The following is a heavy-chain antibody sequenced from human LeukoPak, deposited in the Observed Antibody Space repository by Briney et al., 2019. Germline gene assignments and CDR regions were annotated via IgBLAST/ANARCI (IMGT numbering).Heavy chain of an antibody. Sequence: ASVKVSCKASGGTFSSYAISWVRQAPGQGLEWMGGISAYNGNTNYAQKLQGRVTMTTDTSTSTAYMELRSLRSDDTAVYYCARDGGRSGRSKRFDYWGQGTLVTVSS. CDR2: ISAYNGNT. CDR3: ARDGGRSGRSKRFDY. V-gene: IGHV1-18*01. J-gene: IGHJ4*02. D-gene: IGHD2-15*01. CDR1: GGTFSSYA.